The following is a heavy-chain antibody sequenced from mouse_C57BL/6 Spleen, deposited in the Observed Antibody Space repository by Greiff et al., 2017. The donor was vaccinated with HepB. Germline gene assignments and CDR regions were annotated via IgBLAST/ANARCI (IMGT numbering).Heavy chain of an antibody. CDR3: ARDYGSSYDY. V-gene: IGHV1-80*01. CDR2: IYPGDGDT. Sequence: VQLQESGAELVKPGASVKISCKASGYAFSSYWMHWVKQRPGQGLEWIGQIYPGDGDTNYNGKFKGKATVTADKSSSTAYMQLSSLTSEDSAVYSCARDYGSSYDYWGQGTTLTVSS. J-gene: IGHJ2*01. CDR1: GYAFSSYW. D-gene: IGHD1-1*01.